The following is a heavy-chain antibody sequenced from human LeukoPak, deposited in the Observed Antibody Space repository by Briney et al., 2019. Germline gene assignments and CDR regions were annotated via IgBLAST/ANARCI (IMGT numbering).Heavy chain of an antibody. CDR1: GFTFSSYW. CDR3: AGPYDSSGYYSPTDAFDI. V-gene: IGHV3-74*01. J-gene: IGHJ3*02. D-gene: IGHD3-22*01. CDR2: INGDGSST. Sequence: GGSLRLSCAASGFTFSSYWMHWVRQAPGKGLVWVSRINGDGSSTSYADSVKGRFTISRDNSKNTLYLQMNSLRAEDTAVYYCAGPYDSSGYYSPTDAFDIWGQGTMVTVSS.